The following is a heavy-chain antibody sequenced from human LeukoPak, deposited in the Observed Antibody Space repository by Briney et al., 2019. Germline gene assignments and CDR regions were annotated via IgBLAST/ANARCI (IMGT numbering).Heavy chain of an antibody. J-gene: IGHJ4*02. CDR1: GFTFSTYG. CDR2: ISYDGSNK. Sequence: PGRSLRLSCAASGFTFSTYGVHWVRQAPGKGLEWVAVISYDGSNKYYADSVKGRFTISRDNSKNTLYLQMNSLRAEDTAVYYCAKRGYYYDSSGYYSRTYFDYWGQGTLVIVSS. D-gene: IGHD3-22*01. V-gene: IGHV3-30*18. CDR3: AKRGYYYDSSGYYSRTYFDY.